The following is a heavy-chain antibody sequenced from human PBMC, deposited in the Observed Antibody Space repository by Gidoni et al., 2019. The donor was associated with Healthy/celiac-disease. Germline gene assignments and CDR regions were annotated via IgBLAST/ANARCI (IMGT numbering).Heavy chain of an antibody. V-gene: IGHV3-9*01. Sequence: EVQLVESGGGLVQPGRSLRLSCAASGFTFDDYAMHWVRQAPGKGLEWVSGISWNSGSIGYADSVKGRFTISRDNAKNSLYLQMNSLRAEDTALYYCAKEYSSGWYLDYWGQGTLVTVSS. CDR2: ISWNSGSI. J-gene: IGHJ4*02. CDR1: GFTFDDYA. D-gene: IGHD6-19*01. CDR3: AKEYSSGWYLDY.